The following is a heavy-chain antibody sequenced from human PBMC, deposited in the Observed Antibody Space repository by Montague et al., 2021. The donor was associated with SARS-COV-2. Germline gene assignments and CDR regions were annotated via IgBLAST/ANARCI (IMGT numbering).Heavy chain of an antibody. CDR3: AHKGRGLWSGAFDY. CDR2: IYWDDDK. V-gene: IGHV2-5*02. J-gene: IGHJ4*02. D-gene: IGHD3-3*01. CDR1: GLSLSTSGVG. Sequence: PALVKPTQTLTLTCTFSGLSLSTSGVGVGWIRQPPGKALEWLALIYWDDDKRYSPSLKSRLTITKDTSKNQVVLTMTNMDPVDTATYFCAHKGRGLWSGAFDYWGQGTLVTVSS.